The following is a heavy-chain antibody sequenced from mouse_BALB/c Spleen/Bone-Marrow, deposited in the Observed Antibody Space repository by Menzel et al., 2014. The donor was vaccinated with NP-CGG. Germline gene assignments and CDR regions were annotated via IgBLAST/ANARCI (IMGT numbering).Heavy chain of an antibody. CDR3: SRWLLRYYAMDD. J-gene: IGHJ4*01. V-gene: IGHV1-69*01. CDR2: IAPSDSYT. D-gene: IGHD2-3*01. Sequence: SVKLSCKASGYTFTSYWMHWLKQRPGQGLEWIGAIAPSDSYTNYNQQFKGKSTLTVDKSSSTAYMQRRSLTSEDYAVYCLSRWLLRYYAMDDWGQGTSVTVS. CDR1: GYTFTSYW.